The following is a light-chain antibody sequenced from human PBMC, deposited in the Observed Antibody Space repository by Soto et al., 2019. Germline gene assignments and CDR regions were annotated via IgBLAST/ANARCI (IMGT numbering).Light chain of an antibody. J-gene: IGKJ5*01. CDR3: HQLTSYPLT. CDR2: AAD. Sequence: DIQLTQSPSFLSASVGDRVTITCRASQGISTYLAWYQQKPGRAPKLLVSAADTLQSGVPSRFSGSGSGTEFTLTINSLQPEDFATYYCHQLTSYPLTFGQGTRLEIK. CDR1: QGISTY. V-gene: IGKV1-9*01.